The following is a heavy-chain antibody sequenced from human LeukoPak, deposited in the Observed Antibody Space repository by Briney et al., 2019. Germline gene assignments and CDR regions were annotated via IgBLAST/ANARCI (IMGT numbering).Heavy chain of an antibody. CDR2: IWYDGSNK. D-gene: IGHD3-22*01. V-gene: IGHV3-33*01. J-gene: IGHJ4*02. CDR3: ARWYYYDSSGSPDY. Sequence: GGSLRLSCAASGFTFSDYGMHWVRQAPGKGLEWVAVIWYDGSNKYYADSVEGRFTISRDNSKNTLYLQMNSLRAEDTAVYYCARWYYYDSSGSPDYWGQGTLVTVSS. CDR1: GFTFSDYG.